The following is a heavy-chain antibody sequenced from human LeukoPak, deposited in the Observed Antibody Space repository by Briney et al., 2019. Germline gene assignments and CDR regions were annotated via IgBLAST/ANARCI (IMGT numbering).Heavy chain of an antibody. CDR3: ARDPPDSSGYYRPFYYFDY. J-gene: IGHJ4*02. Sequence: GGSLRLSCTASGFTFGDYAMSWFRQAPGKGLEWVAVIWYDGSNKYYADSVKGRFTISRDNSKNTLYLQMNSLRAEDTAVYYCARDPPDSSGYYRPFYYFDYWGQGTLVTVSS. CDR2: IWYDGSNK. CDR1: GFTFGDYA. V-gene: IGHV3-33*01. D-gene: IGHD3-22*01.